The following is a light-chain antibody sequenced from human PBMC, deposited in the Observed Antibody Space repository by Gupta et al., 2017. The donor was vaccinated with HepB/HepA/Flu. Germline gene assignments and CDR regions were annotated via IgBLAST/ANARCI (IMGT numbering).Light chain of an antibody. CDR2: EVS. CDR3: NSYTSSDTLI. V-gene: IGLV2-18*02. Sequence: QSALTQPPSVSGSPGQSVTISCTGSISDVGSYNRVSWFQQPPGTAPKLIIYEVSNRPSGVPDRFSGSKSGNTASLTISGLQAEDEADYYCNSYTSSDTLIFGGGTKLTVL. CDR1: ISDVGSYNR. J-gene: IGLJ2*01.